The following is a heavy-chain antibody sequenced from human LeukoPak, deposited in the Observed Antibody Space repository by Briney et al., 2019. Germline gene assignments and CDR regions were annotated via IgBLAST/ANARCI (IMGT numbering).Heavy chain of an antibody. V-gene: IGHV4-34*01. CDR1: GVSLSGYY. J-gene: IGHJ3*02. CDR3: VRGHLVGGWFKYDAFDI. D-gene: IGHD6-19*01. CDR2: INGSGST. Sequence: SETLPLTCAVYGVSLSGYYWSWVRQPPGKGLEWVGEINGSGSTNYNAYPKSRGSISVDTSKNQFSLKLTSVTAADAAVYYCVRGHLVGGWFKYDAFDIWGQGTMVSVSS.